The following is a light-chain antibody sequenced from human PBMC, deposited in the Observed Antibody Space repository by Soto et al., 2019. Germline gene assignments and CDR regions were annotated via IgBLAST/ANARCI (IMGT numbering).Light chain of an antibody. CDR2: GAS. Sequence: EIVMTQSPATLSLSPGERATLSCRASESVSTNLAWYQQKAGQAPRLLIYGASTRATGIPARFSGSGSGTDFTLTISRLEPEDFAVYYCQQYGGLPTFGQGTKVDIK. CDR3: QQYGGLPT. V-gene: IGKV3-15*01. J-gene: IGKJ1*01. CDR1: ESVSTN.